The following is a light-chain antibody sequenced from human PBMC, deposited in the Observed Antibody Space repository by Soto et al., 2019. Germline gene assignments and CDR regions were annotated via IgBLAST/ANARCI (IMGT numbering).Light chain of an antibody. CDR1: SGHSIYA. CDR3: QTWGTGPFV. Sequence: QLVLTQSPSASASLGASVKLTCTLSSGHSIYAIAWHQQQPEKGPRYLMKLNSDGSHSKGDGIPDRFSGSSSGAERYLTISSLQSEDEADYYCQTWGTGPFVFGTGTQLTVL. CDR2: LNSDGSH. V-gene: IGLV4-69*01. J-gene: IGLJ7*01.